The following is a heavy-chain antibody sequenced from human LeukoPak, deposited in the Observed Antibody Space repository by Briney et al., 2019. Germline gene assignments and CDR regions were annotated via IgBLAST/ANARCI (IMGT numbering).Heavy chain of an antibody. J-gene: IGHJ4*02. CDR3: ARDFRYNWNDVSYFDY. CDR2: INPSGGST. V-gene: IGHV1-46*01. Sequence: GASVKVSCKASGYTFTSYYMHWVRQAPGQGLEWMGIINPSGGSTSYAQKFQGRVTMTRDMSTSTVYMELSSLRSEDTAVYYCARDFRYNWNDVSYFDYWGQGTLVTVSS. CDR1: GYTFTSYY. D-gene: IGHD1-20*01.